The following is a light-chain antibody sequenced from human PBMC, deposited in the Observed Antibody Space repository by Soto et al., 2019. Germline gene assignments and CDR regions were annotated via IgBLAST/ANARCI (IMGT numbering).Light chain of an antibody. V-gene: IGKV3-15*01. J-gene: IGKJ4*01. CDR1: QSVRSN. Sequence: EIVMTQSPATLSVSPGERATLSCRASQSVRSNLAWYQQKFGQSPRLLIYGASTRATGLPARFSGSGSGTEFTLTISSLQYEDFAVYYCQQYNEWPLSFGGGTKVEI. CDR2: GAS. CDR3: QQYNEWPLS.